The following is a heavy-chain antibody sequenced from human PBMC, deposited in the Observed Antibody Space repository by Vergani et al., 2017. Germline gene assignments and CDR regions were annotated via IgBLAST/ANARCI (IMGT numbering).Heavy chain of an antibody. Sequence: QVQLQQWGAGLLKPSETLSLTCAVYGGSFSGYYWSWIRQPPGKGLEWIGEITHSGSTNYNPSLKSRVTISVDTSKNQFSLKLSSVTAADTAVYYCARGPLYSNTQKPDFDYWGQGTLVTVSS. J-gene: IGHJ4*02. CDR1: GGSFSGYY. CDR3: ARGPLYSNTQKPDFDY. V-gene: IGHV4-34*01. D-gene: IGHD4-11*01. CDR2: ITHSGST.